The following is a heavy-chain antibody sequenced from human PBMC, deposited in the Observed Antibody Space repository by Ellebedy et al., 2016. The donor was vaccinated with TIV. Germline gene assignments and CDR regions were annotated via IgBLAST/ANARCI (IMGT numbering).Heavy chain of an antibody. D-gene: IGHD3-10*01. J-gene: IGHJ4*02. Sequence: SETLSLXXAVSGGSISSSNWWRWVRQPPGKGLEWIGEIYHSGSTNYNPSLKSRVTISVDKSKNQFSLKLSSVTAADTAVYYCARALWFGELAFDYWGQGTLVTVSS. V-gene: IGHV4-4*02. CDR3: ARALWFGELAFDY. CDR1: GGSISSSNW. CDR2: IYHSGST.